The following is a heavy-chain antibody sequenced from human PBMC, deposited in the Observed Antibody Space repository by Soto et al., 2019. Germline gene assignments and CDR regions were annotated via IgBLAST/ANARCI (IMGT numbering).Heavy chain of an antibody. V-gene: IGHV1-58*01. D-gene: IGHD3-22*01. J-gene: IGHJ4*02. CDR2: IVVGSGNT. Sequence: QMQLVQSGPEVKKPGTSVKVSCKASGFTFTSSAVQWVRQARGQRLEWIGWIVVGSGNTNYAQKFQERVTITRDMSTSTAYMELSSLRSEDTAVYYCAAERNYYDSRGPFDYWGQGPLVTVSS. CDR1: GFTFTSSA. CDR3: AAERNYYDSRGPFDY.